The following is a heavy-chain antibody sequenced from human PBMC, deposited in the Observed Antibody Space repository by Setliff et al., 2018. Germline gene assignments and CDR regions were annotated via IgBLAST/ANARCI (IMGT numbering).Heavy chain of an antibody. CDR1: GGTFSSYA. Sequence: SVKVSCKASGGTFSSYAISWVRQAPGQGLEWMGGIIPIFGTANYAQKFQGRVTITTDESTSTAYMELSSLRSDDTAVYYCVREGVDRRSSTDYRYYMDVWGKGTTVTVSS. J-gene: IGHJ6*03. V-gene: IGHV1-69*05. D-gene: IGHD6-6*01. CDR2: IIPIFGTA. CDR3: VREGVDRRSSTDYRYYMDV.